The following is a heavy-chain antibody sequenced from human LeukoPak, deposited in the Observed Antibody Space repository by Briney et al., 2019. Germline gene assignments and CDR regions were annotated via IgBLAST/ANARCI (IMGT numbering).Heavy chain of an antibody. CDR2: MNPISGNT. D-gene: IGHD3-9*01. CDR1: GYTFSNND. Sequence: ASVKVSCKASGYTFSNNDINWVRQATGQGLEWMGWMNPISGNTGFAQKFQGRVTISRSTSISTAYMELSSLRAEDMAVYYCARDLRYFDWLFLDYWGQGTLVTVSS. V-gene: IGHV1-8*03. CDR3: ARDLRYFDWLFLDY. J-gene: IGHJ4*02.